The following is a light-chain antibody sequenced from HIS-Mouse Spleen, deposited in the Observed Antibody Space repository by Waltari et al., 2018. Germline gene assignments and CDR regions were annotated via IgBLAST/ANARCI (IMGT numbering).Light chain of an antibody. Sequence: QSALTQPASGSGSPGQSITISCTGTSSAVGRYNLVSWYQQHPGKAPKPMIYEGSKRPSGVSNRFSGSKSGNTASLTISGLQAEDEADYYCCSYAGSSTWVFGGGTKLTVL. CDR3: CSYAGSSTWV. CDR2: EGS. CDR1: SSAVGRYNL. J-gene: IGLJ3*02. V-gene: IGLV2-23*01.